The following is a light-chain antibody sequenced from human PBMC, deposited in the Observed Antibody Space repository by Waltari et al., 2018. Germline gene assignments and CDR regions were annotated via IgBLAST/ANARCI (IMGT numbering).Light chain of an antibody. J-gene: IGLJ2*01. CDR1: SSDVGDYNY. Sequence: QSALTQPASVSGSPGQSITIPCTGTSSDVGDYNYVSWYQQHPGQAPKRMSYDVRNRPAGVSNRFSGSKSGNTASLTISGLQAEDEADYYGSSYIGSSTLELFGGGTSLTVL. V-gene: IGLV2-14*03. CDR2: DVR. CDR3: SSYIGSSTLEL.